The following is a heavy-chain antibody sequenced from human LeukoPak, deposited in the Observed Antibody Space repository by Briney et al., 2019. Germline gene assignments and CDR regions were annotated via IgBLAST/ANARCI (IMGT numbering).Heavy chain of an antibody. D-gene: IGHD2-21*02. CDR3: TRGQSYCGADCYSD. CDR1: GFSVSSYY. V-gene: IGHV3-66*01. Sequence: GGSLRLSCAASGFSVSSYYMSWVRQPPGKGLEWVSVMYTGGGRYYGDSVKGRFAISRDNSKNTVFLQMNSLRVEDTALYYCTRGQSYCGADCYSDWGQGTLVTVSS. J-gene: IGHJ4*02. CDR2: MYTGGGR.